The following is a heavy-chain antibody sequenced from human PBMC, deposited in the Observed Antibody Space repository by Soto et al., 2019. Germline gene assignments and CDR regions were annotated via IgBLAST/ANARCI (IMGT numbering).Heavy chain of an antibody. V-gene: IGHV6-1*01. CDR1: GDSVSSKTAA. Sequence: PSQTLSLTCVISGDSVSSKTAAWNWIRQSPSRGLEWLGRTFYRSKWSQDYAASMKGRITISADTSNNQFSLQLNSVSPEDTAVYYCARELGNSRPFEVWGQGTKVTVSS. CDR2: TFYRSKWSQ. CDR3: ARELGNSRPFEV. D-gene: IGHD1-7*01. J-gene: IGHJ3*01.